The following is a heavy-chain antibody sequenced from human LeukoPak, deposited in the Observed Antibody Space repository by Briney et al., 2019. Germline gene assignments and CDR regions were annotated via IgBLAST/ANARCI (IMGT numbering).Heavy chain of an antibody. Sequence: ASVKVSCKASGYTFTSYGISWVRQAPGQGLEWMGWISAYNGNTNYAQKLQGRVTMTTDTSTSTAYMELRSLRSDDTAVYYCARDLGKEGIVVVPAAHPYYYNYGMDVWGQGTTVTVSS. CDR3: ARDLGKEGIVVVPAAHPYYYNYGMDV. V-gene: IGHV1-18*01. D-gene: IGHD2-2*01. CDR2: ISAYNGNT. CDR1: GYTFTSYG. J-gene: IGHJ6*02.